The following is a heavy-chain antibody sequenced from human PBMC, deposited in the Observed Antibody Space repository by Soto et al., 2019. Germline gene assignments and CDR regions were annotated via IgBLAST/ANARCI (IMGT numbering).Heavy chain of an antibody. CDR1: GSTFNNFA. Sequence: QVVLLQSGAEVKEPGSSVRVSCEVSGSTFNNFAFSWVRQAPGHGPEWMGGIVVISNTADYSQRFQDRVTITADTSTKTPYMELGSLTFEDTAVYYCARAIKRWEVHYYFDYWGQGTLVTVSS. D-gene: IGHD1-26*01. J-gene: IGHJ4*02. V-gene: IGHV1-69*06. CDR2: IVVISNTA. CDR3: ARAIKRWEVHYYFDY.